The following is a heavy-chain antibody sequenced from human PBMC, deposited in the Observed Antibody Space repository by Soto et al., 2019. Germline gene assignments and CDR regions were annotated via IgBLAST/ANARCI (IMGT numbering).Heavy chain of an antibody. CDR2: IYYSGST. J-gene: IGHJ6*03. V-gene: IGHV4-59*01. CDR3: ARVVGSYYDFWSGYFDYYYVDV. D-gene: IGHD3-3*01. Sequence: SETLSLTCAVYGGSFSGYYWSWIRQPPGKGLEWIGYIYYSGSTNYNPSLKSRVTISVDTSKNQFSLKLSSVTAADTAVYYCARVVGSYYDFWSGYFDYYYVDVWGKGTTVTVSS. CDR1: GGSFSGYY.